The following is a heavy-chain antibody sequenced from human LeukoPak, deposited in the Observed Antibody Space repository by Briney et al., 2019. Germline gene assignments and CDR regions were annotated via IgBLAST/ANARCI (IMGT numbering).Heavy chain of an antibody. CDR1: GFIFRSYW. V-gene: IGHV3-7*05. CDR2: IKQDGSEK. Sequence: PGGSLRLSCAASGFIFRSYWMTWVRHAPGRGLEQVANIKQDGSEKFSVDSVRGRFTISRDNAKSSLYLQMNSLSAEDTAVYYCARNYFAPSGYYYHLDCWGQGTLVTVSS. CDR3: ARNYFAPSGYYYHLDC. D-gene: IGHD3-22*01. J-gene: IGHJ4*02.